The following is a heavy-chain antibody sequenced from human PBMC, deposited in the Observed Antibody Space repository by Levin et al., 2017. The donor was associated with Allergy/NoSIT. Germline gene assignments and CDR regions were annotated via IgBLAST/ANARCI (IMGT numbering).Heavy chain of an antibody. D-gene: IGHD6-13*01. Sequence: GGSLRLSCAASGFTFSSYEMNWVRQAPGKGLEWVSYISSSGSTIYYADSVKGRFTISRDNAKNSLYLQMNSLRAEDTAVYYCARDAVAAAGGGFDYWGQGTLVTVSS. CDR2: ISSSGSTI. J-gene: IGHJ4*02. CDR3: ARDAVAAAGGGFDY. V-gene: IGHV3-48*03. CDR1: GFTFSSYE.